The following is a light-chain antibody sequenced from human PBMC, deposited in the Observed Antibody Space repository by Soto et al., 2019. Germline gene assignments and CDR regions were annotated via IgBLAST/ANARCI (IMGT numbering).Light chain of an antibody. CDR1: SSDVGGDNY. CDR3: TSYTSSSTYV. CDR2: EVS. J-gene: IGLJ1*01. V-gene: IGLV2-14*01. Sequence: LTQPASVSGSPGQSITISCTVTSSDVGGDNYVSWYQQHPGKAPKLMIYEVSKRPSGVSNRCSGSKSGNTASLTISGLQADDEADYYCTSYTSSSTYVFGNGTKVTVL.